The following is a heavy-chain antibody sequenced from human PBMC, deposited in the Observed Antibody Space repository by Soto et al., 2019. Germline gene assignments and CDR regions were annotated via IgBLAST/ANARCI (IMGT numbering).Heavy chain of an antibody. CDR1: GYTFTSYG. J-gene: IGHJ4*02. CDR3: AISAFGGVIVIGHDY. Sequence: QVQLVQSGAEVKKPGASVKVSCKASGYTFTSYGISWVRQAPGQGLEWMGWISAYNGNTNYAQKLQGRVTMTTDTSTSKAYMELRSLRSDDTAVYYGAISAFGGVIVIGHDYWGQGTLVTVSS. D-gene: IGHD3-16*02. V-gene: IGHV1-18*01. CDR2: ISAYNGNT.